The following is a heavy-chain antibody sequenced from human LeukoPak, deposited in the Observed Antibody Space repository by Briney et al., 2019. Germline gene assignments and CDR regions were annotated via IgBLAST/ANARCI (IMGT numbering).Heavy chain of an antibody. CDR2: IRYDGSNK. D-gene: IGHD1-20*01. J-gene: IGHJ3*02. CDR3: ASPYNWNDDAFDI. V-gene: IGHV3-30*02. CDR1: GFTFSNYG. Sequence: GGSLRLSCAASGFTFSNYGMHWVRQAPGKGLEWVAFIRYDGSNKYYADSVKGRFTISRDNAKNSLYLQMNSLRAEDTAVYYCASPYNWNDDAFDIWGQGTMVTVSS.